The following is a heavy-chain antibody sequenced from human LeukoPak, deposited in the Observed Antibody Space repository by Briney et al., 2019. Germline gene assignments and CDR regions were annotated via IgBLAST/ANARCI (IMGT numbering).Heavy chain of an antibody. CDR1: GGSFSGYY. J-gene: IGHJ6*03. CDR3: ARVRYRRSYYYYYYMDV. Sequence: SETLSLTCAVYGGSFSGYYWSWIRQPPGKGLEWIGEINHSGSTNYNPSLKSRVTISVDTSKNQFSLKLSSVTAADTAVSYCARVRYRRSYYYYYYMDVWGKGTTVTVSS. V-gene: IGHV4-34*01. D-gene: IGHD1-14*01. CDR2: INHSGST.